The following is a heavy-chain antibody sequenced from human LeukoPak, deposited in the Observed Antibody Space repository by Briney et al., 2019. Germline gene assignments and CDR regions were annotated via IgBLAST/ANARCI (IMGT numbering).Heavy chain of an antibody. J-gene: IGHJ6*02. D-gene: IGHD3-16*02. V-gene: IGHV3-48*03. Sequence: PGGSLRLSCAASGFTFSSYEMSWVRQAPGKGLEWVSYIGSSGITIYYADSMKGRFTISRDNAKNSLYLQMNSLRAEDTAVYYCARGHRLYGMDVWGQGTTVTVSS. CDR1: GFTFSSYE. CDR2: IGSSGITI. CDR3: ARGHRLYGMDV.